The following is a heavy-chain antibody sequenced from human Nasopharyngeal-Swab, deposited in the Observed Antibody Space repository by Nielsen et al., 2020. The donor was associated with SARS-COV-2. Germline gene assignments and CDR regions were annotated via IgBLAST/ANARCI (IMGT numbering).Heavy chain of an antibody. CDR1: GGSISSGGYY. CDR3: ARWIRYYGSGSYQDV. D-gene: IGHD3-10*01. Sequence: SETLSLTCTVSGGSISSGGYYWSWIRQHPGKGLEWIGYIYYSGSTYYNPSLKSRVTISVDTSKNQFSLKLSSVTAADTAVYYCARWIRYYGSGSYQDVWGQGTTVTVSS. V-gene: IGHV4-31*03. CDR2: IYYSGST. J-gene: IGHJ6*02.